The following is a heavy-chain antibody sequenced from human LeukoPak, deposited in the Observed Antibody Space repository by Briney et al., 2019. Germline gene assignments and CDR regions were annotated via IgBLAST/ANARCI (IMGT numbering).Heavy chain of an antibody. V-gene: IGHV3-48*04. J-gene: IGHJ4*02. CDR1: GFTFSTYT. D-gene: IGHD4-17*01. CDR3: ARGAGRYGDYRDY. Sequence: GGSLRLSCAASGFTFSTYTMSWVRQAPGKGLEWVSYITDSSSTIYYADSVKGRFTISRDNAKNSLYLQMNSLTAEDTAVYYCARGAGRYGDYRDYWGQGTLVTVSS. CDR2: ITDSSSTI.